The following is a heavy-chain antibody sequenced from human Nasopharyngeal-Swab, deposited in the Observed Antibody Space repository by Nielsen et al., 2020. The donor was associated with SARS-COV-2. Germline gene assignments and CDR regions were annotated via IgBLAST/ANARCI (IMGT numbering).Heavy chain of an antibody. V-gene: IGHV3-48*01. Sequence: EGSLRLSCAASGFIFSDYSMNWVRQAPGKGLEWVSHISSSSSTIYYADSVKGRFTITRDNAKNSLYLQMDSLRAEDTAVYYCARDLGGGYCTTTNCPGSWGQGTLVTVSS. CDR1: GFIFSDYS. CDR2: ISSSSSTI. CDR3: ARDLGGGYCTTTNCPGS. D-gene: IGHD2-2*01. J-gene: IGHJ1*01.